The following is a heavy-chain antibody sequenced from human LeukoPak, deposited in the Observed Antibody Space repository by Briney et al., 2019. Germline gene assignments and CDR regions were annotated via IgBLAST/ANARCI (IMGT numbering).Heavy chain of an antibody. CDR2: SNPKSGGT. CDR1: GYTFSNYY. CDR3: ARDGVYSTNFDAFDI. J-gene: IGHJ3*02. V-gene: IGHV1-2*02. Sequence: ASVKVSCRTSGYTFSNYYMHWVRQAPGQGPEWMGWSNPKSGGTDYAQRFQGRVTMTRDTSISTAYMELSGLRSDDTAVYYCARDGVYSTNFDAFDIWGQGTMVTVSS. D-gene: IGHD6-13*01.